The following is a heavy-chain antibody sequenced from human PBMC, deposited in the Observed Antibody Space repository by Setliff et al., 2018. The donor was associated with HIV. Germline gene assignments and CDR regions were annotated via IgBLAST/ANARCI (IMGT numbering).Heavy chain of an antibody. CDR3: TTLQSSGCPHETEY. CDR1: GGSISSGYYY. D-gene: IGHD6-19*01. J-gene: IGHJ4*02. Sequence: PSETLSLTCTVSGGSISSGYYYWGWIRQPPGKGLEWIGTIYYSGSTYYNPSLKSRVTISVDMSKNQFSLKMNFMTAADTAVYYCTTLQSSGCPHETEYWGQGTLVTVSS. V-gene: IGHV4-39*01. CDR2: IYYSGST.